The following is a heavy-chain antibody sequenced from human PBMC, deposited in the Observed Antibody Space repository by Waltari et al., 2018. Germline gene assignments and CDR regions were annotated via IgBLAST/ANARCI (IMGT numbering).Heavy chain of an antibody. J-gene: IGHJ4*02. CDR2: MSYDGFSK. D-gene: IGHD2-15*01. CDR3: GREGGTSGYSGYLDT. Sequence: QVQLVESGGGVVQPGRYLRLSCAAPAFHYRPSILHWVRQAPGKGLEWVAAMSYDGFSKYYADSVKGRFSIGRDDSQNTVYLQANSLTTEDTAVYYCGREGGTSGYSGYLDTWGQGTLVTVSS. V-gene: IGHV3-30*01. CDR1: AFHYRPSI.